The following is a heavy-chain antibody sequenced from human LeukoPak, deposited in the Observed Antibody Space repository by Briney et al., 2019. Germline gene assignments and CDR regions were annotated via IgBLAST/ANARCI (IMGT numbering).Heavy chain of an antibody. D-gene: IGHD2-21*02. Sequence: SVKVSCKASGGTFSSYAISWVRQAPGQGLEWMGGIIPIFGIANYAQKFQGRVTITTDESTSTAYMELSSLRSEDTAVYYCARLCGGDCPDDYWGQGTLVTVSS. J-gene: IGHJ4*02. CDR1: GGTFSSYA. CDR3: ARLCGGDCPDDY. V-gene: IGHV1-69*05. CDR2: IIPIFGIA.